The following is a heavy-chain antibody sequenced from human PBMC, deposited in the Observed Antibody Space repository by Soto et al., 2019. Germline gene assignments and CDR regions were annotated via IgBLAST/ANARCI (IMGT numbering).Heavy chain of an antibody. D-gene: IGHD6-13*01. CDR3: ARENQYSSSRYAYYYYGMDV. CDR2: ISYDGSNK. J-gene: IGHJ6*02. CDR1: GFTFSSYA. V-gene: IGHV3-30-3*01. Sequence: QVQLVESGGGVVQPGRSLRLSCAASGFTFSSYAMHWVRQAPGKGLEWVAVISYDGSNKYYADSVKGRFTISRDNSKNTLYQQMNSLRAEDTAVYYCARENQYSSSRYAYYYYGMDVWGQGTTVTVSS.